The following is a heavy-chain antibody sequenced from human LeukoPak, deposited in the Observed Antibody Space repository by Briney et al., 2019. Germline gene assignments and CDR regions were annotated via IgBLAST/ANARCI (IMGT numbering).Heavy chain of an antibody. CDR1: GGSISNNNYY. Sequence: PSETLSLTCTVSGGSISNNNYYWAWIRQPPGKGLECIGSIYYSGSPYYNPSLKSRVTISVDTSKNQFSLRLSSMTAADTAVYYCATWRTAKTGFDYWGQGTLVTVSS. CDR2: IYYSGSP. J-gene: IGHJ4*02. CDR3: ATWRTAKTGFDY. V-gene: IGHV4-39*01. D-gene: IGHD1-1*01.